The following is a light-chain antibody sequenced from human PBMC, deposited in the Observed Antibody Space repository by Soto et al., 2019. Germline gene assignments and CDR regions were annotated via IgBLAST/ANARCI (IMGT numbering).Light chain of an antibody. CDR3: QQYNSYSGT. Sequence: DIQMTQSPSTLSASVGDRVTITCRASQSISSWLAWYQQKPGKAPKLLIYDASSLESGVPSGFSGSGSGTEFTLTISSLQPDDFATYYCQQYNSYSGTFGQGNKV. CDR1: QSISSW. CDR2: DAS. V-gene: IGKV1-5*01. J-gene: IGKJ1*01.